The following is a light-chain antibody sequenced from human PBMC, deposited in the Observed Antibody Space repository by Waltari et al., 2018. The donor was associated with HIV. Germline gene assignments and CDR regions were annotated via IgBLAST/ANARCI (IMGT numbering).Light chain of an antibody. CDR1: QSISSY. J-gene: IGKJ5*01. CDR2: AAS. CDR3: QQSYNTPPL. V-gene: IGKV1-39*01. Sequence: DIQMTQSPSSLSASVGDRVTITCRTSQSISSYLNWYQHKPGKAPKLLIYAASSLRSWVPSRFSGSGSGTDFTLTISSLQPEDFATYYCQQSYNTPPLFGQGTRLEIK.